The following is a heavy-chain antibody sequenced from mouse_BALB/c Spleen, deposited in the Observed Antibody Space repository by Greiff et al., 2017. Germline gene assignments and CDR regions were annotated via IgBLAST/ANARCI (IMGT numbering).Heavy chain of an antibody. CDR1: GFSLTSYG. CDR2: IWAGGST. J-gene: IGHJ3*01. CDR3: ARDRGQLAWFAY. V-gene: IGHV2-9*02. Sequence: VQLQQSGPGLVAPSQSLSITCTVSGFSLTSYGVHWVRQPPGKGLEWLGVIWAGGSTNYKSALMSRLSISKDNSKSQVFLKMNSLQTDDTAMYYCARDRGQLAWFAYWGQGTLVTVSA. D-gene: IGHD3-1*01.